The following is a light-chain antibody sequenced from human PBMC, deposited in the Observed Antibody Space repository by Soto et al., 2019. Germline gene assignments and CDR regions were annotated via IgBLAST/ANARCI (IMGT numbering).Light chain of an antibody. V-gene: IGLV3-1*01. CDR2: QDT. Sequence: SYELTQPPSVSVSPGETASITCSGDKLGDKYVSWYQRKPGQSPVMVIYQDTKRPSGIPGRFSGSNSGNTATLTISGTPAMDEGDYYWHAWDISTGVFGGGTKLTVL. J-gene: IGLJ3*02. CDR1: KLGDKY. CDR3: HAWDISTGV.